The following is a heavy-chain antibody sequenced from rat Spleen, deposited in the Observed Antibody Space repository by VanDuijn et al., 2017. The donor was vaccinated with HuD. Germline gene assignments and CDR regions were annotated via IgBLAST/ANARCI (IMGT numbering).Heavy chain of an antibody. CDR2: ISNSNST. J-gene: IGHJ1*01. Sequence: DVQLQESGPGLVKPSQSLSLTCSVTGYSITNNYWGWIRKFPGNKMEWIGHISNSNSTNYNPSLKSRISITRDTSKNQFFLQLNSVTTEDTATYFCARYRATIDWYFDFWGPGTMVTVSS. CDR3: ARYRATIDWYFDF. D-gene: IGHD1-10*01. V-gene: IGHV3-1*01. CDR1: GYSITNNY.